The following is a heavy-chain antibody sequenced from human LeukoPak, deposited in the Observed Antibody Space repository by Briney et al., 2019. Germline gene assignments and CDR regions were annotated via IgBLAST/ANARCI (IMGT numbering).Heavy chain of an antibody. CDR1: GGSISSYY. Sequence: SETLSLTCTVSGGSISSYYWSWIRQPAGKGLEWIGRIYTSGSTNYNASLKSRVSISVDTSKNQFSLKLSSVTAADTAVFYCARENSGSYREFDYWGQGTLVTVSS. D-gene: IGHD1-26*01. J-gene: IGHJ4*02. CDR2: IYTSGST. V-gene: IGHV4-4*07. CDR3: ARENSGSYREFDY.